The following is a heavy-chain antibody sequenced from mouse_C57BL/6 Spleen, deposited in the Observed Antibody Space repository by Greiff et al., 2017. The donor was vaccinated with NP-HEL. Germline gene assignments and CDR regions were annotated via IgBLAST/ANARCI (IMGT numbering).Heavy chain of an antibody. Sequence: EVKLEESGPGLVKPSQSLSLTCSVTGYSITSGYYWNWIRQFPGNKLEWMGYISYDGSNNYNPSLKNRISITRDTSKNQFFLKLNSVTTEDTATYYCARSYYSTAWFAYWGQGTLVTVSA. D-gene: IGHD2-5*01. V-gene: IGHV3-6*01. CDR1: GYSITSGYY. J-gene: IGHJ3*01. CDR2: ISYDGSN. CDR3: ARSYYSTAWFAY.